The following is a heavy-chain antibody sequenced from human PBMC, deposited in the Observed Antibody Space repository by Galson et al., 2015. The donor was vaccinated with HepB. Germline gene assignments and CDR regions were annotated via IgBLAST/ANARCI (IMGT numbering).Heavy chain of an antibody. CDR2: ISAYNGNT. CDR1: GYTFTSYG. J-gene: IGHJ6*02. CDR3: ARADYYDSSGYSPNYYYYGMDV. D-gene: IGHD3-22*01. Sequence: QSGAEVKKPGESLKISCKASGYTFTSYGISWVRQAPGQGLEWMGWISAYNGNTNYAQKLQGRVTMTTDTSTSTAYMELRRLRSDDTAVYYCARADYYDSSGYSPNYYYYGMDVWGQGTTVTVSS. V-gene: IGHV1-18*01.